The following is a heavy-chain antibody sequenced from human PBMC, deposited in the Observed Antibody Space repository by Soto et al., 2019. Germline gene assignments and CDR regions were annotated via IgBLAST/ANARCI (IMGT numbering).Heavy chain of an antibody. CDR2: IYYSGST. CDR1: GGSISSYY. D-gene: IGHD1-1*01. Sequence: QVQLQESGPGLVKPSETLSLTCTVSGGSISSYYCSWIRQPPGKGLEWIGYIYYSGSTNYNPSLKSRVTISVDTSKKQFSLKLSSATAADTAVYYCASRYGGNLDYWGQGTLVTVSS. V-gene: IGHV4-59*08. CDR3: ASRYGGNLDY. J-gene: IGHJ4*02.